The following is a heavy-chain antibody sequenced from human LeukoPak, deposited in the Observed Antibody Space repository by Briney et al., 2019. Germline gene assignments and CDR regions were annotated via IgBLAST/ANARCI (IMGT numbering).Heavy chain of an antibody. V-gene: IGHV3-21*01. CDR1: GFTFSSYS. Sequence: GSLRLSCAASGFTFSSYSMNWVRQAPGKGLEWVSSISSSSSYIYYADSVKGRFTISRDNAKNSLYLQMNSLRAEDTAVYYCARGATSDAFDIWGQGTMVTVSS. J-gene: IGHJ3*02. CDR2: ISSSSSYI. CDR3: ARGATSDAFDI.